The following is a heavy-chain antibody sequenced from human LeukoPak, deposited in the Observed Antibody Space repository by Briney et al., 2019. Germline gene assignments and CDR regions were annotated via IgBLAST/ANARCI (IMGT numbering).Heavy chain of an antibody. CDR1: GGSISSSNW. Sequence: PSGTLSLTCAGSGGSISSSNWWSWVRQPPGKGLEGSGEIYHSGSTNSNPSLKSRVTISVDTSKNHFSLKLSSVTAADTAVYYCARTPLLWWWLDAFDIWGQGTMVTVSS. V-gene: IGHV4-4*02. D-gene: IGHD2-21*01. J-gene: IGHJ3*02. CDR3: ARTPLLWWWLDAFDI. CDR2: IYHSGST.